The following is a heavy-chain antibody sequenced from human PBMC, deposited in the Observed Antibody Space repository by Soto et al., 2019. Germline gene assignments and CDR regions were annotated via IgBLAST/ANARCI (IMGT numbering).Heavy chain of an antibody. Sequence: SETLSLTCAVYGGSFSGYYWSWIRQPPGKGLEWIGEINHSGSTNYNPSLKSRVTISIDTSKNQFSLKLSSVTAADTAMYYCARDSGSGSYMVYWGQGTLVTVSS. D-gene: IGHD3-10*01. CDR3: ARDSGSGSYMVY. CDR2: INHSGST. V-gene: IGHV4-34*01. J-gene: IGHJ4*02. CDR1: GGSFSGYY.